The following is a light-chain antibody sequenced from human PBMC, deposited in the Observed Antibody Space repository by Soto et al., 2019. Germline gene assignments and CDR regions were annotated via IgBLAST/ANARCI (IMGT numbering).Light chain of an antibody. CDR2: EVI. Sequence: QSALTQPASGSGSPGQSITISCTAISSDITTYNYVSWYQHHPGKAPKLIIYEVINRPSGVSNRFSGSKSGNTASLTISGLQAEDEADYYCSSYPSTRWVFGGGTKLTFL. CDR3: SSYPSTRWV. CDR1: SSDITTYNY. V-gene: IGLV2-14*01. J-gene: IGLJ3*02.